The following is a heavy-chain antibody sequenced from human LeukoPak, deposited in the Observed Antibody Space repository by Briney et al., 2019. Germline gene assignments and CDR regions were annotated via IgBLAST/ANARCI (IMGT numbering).Heavy chain of an antibody. D-gene: IGHD3-10*02. CDR1: GLTVSTHG. V-gene: IGHV3-23*01. Sequence: PGGSLRLSCAVSGLTVSTHGMSWVCQAPGKGLEGVSGISGSSGSTYYANSVKGRFTISRDNSKNTVYLQMNSLTAEDTAVYYCANSVFGWGQGTLVTVSS. CDR2: ISGSSGST. CDR3: ANSVFG. J-gene: IGHJ4*02.